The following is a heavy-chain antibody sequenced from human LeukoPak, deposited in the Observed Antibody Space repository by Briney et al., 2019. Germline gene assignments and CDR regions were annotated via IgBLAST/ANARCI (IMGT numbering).Heavy chain of an antibody. CDR3: ARRGYCSSTSCYEYWFDP. CDR1: GGSISSSSYY. J-gene: IGHJ5*02. Sequence: SEALSLTCTVSGGSISSSSYYWGWIRQPPGKGLEWIGIIYYSGSTYYNPSLKSRLTISVDTSKNRFSLKLSSVTATDTAVDYCARRGYCSSTSCYEYWFDPWGQGTLVTVSS. D-gene: IGHD2-2*01. CDR2: IYYSGST. V-gene: IGHV4-39*01.